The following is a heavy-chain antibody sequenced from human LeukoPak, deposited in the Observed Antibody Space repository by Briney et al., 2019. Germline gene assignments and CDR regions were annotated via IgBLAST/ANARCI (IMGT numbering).Heavy chain of an antibody. D-gene: IGHD1-26*01. Sequence: GGSLRLSCAVSGFTFSDYWVSWVRQAPGKGLEWVANIDQHGSESNHVDSVKGRFTISRDNAKNSLYLQMISLRAEDTAVYYCARGGGTFDCWGQGTLVTVSS. CDR3: ARGGGTFDC. CDR2: IDQHGSES. CDR1: GFTFSDYW. V-gene: IGHV3-7*01. J-gene: IGHJ4*02.